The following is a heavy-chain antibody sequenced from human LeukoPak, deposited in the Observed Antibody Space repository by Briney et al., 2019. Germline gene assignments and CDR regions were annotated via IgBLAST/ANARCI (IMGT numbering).Heavy chain of an antibody. J-gene: IGHJ4*02. CDR2: ISDSGGNT. CDR3: ARHRSSWLIDY. CDR1: GFTFNTYA. V-gene: IGHV3-23*01. Sequence: GGSLRLSYAASGFTFNTYAMSWVRQAPWERLQWVSGISDSGGNTYYADSVRGRFTISRDNSKNTLYLQMNSLRAEDTAVYYCARHRSSWLIDYWGQGTLVTVSS. D-gene: IGHD6-6*01.